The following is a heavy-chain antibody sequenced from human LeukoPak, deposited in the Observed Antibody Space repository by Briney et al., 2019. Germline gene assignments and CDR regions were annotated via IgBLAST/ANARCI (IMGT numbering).Heavy chain of an antibody. J-gene: IGHJ1*01. D-gene: IGHD3-3*01. CDR1: GYTFTSYG. CDR3: ARDTTIFGAEYFQH. CDR2: ISAYNGNT. V-gene: IGHV1-18*01. Sequence: ASVKVSCKASGYTFTSYGISWVRQAPGQGLEWMGWISAYNGNTNYAQKLQGRVTMTTDTSTSTAHMELRSLRSDDTAVYYCARDTTIFGAEYFQHWGQGTLVTVSS.